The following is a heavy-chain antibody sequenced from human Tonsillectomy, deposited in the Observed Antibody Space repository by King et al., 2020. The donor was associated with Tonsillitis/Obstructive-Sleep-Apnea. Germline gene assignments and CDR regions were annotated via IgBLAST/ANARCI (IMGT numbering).Heavy chain of an antibody. Sequence: QLVQSGAEVKKPGSSVKVSCKASGGTFTHYTLSWVRQAPGQGLEWMGGIIPVLGIANYAQNFQGRFTITADKSTNTAYMELSSLRSEDTAVYFCAREEGENNGKYYCDYWGKGTVVTVAS. J-gene: IGHJ4*02. V-gene: IGHV1-69*10. CDR2: IIPVLGIA. CDR1: GGTFTHYT. D-gene: IGHD1/OR15-1a*01. CDR3: AREEGENNGKYYCDY.